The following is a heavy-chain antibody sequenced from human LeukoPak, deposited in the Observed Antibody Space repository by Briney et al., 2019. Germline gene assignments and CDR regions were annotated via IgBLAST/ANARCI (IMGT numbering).Heavy chain of an antibody. CDR2: ISGSGRST. CDR1: GFTFSSYA. J-gene: IGHJ4*02. V-gene: IGHV3-23*01. Sequence: PGGSLRLSCAASGFTFSSYAMSWVRQPPGKGLEGVSTISGSGRSTFYADSVKGRFTISRDNSKNTLYLQMNSLRAEDTAVYYCAKGRNYYDSSGPFDYWGQGTLVTVPS. D-gene: IGHD3-22*01. CDR3: AKGRNYYDSSGPFDY.